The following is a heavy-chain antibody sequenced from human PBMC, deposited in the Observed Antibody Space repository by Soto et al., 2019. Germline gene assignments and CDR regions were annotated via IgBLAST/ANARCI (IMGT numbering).Heavy chain of an antibody. CDR3: ARDVPDSIPAAVMDV. CDR1: GFTFRTYG. J-gene: IGHJ6*03. V-gene: IGHV3-48*01. Sequence: GGSLRLSCAASGFTFRTYGMNWVRQAPGKGLEWVSYIISDSSSIYYADSVKGRFTISRDNAKNSLYLQMNSLRAEDTAVYYCARDVPDSIPAAVMDVWGKGATVTVSS. CDR2: IISDSSSI. D-gene: IGHD2-2*01.